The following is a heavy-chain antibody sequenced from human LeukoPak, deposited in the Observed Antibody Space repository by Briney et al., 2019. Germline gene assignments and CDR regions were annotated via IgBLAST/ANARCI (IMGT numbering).Heavy chain of an antibody. CDR1: GYSFTSYG. CDR2: ISAYNGYT. D-gene: IGHD3-10*01. CDR3: ARDRDGSGTYNWFDP. J-gene: IGHJ5*02. Sequence: ASVKVSCKASGYSFTSYGISWVRQAPGQGLEWMGWISAYNGYTNYEQKLQGRVTMTTDTSTSTAYMEVRSLRSDDTAVYYCARDRDGSGTYNWFDPWGQGTLVTVSS. V-gene: IGHV1-18*01.